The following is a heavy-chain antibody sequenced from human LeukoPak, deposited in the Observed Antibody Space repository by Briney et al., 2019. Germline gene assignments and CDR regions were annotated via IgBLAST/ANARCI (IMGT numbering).Heavy chain of an antibody. CDR2: IYYSRST. Sequence: MSSQTLSLTCTVSGGSISSSRYYWGWIRQPPGKGLEWFGSIYYSRSTYYNPSLKSRVTISVDTSKNQFSLKLSSVTAADTAVYSCERDIRAGPSQDAFDIWGQGTMVTVSS. CDR3: ERDIRAGPSQDAFDI. V-gene: IGHV4-39*07. CDR1: GGSISSSRYY. D-gene: IGHD2-21*01. J-gene: IGHJ3*02.